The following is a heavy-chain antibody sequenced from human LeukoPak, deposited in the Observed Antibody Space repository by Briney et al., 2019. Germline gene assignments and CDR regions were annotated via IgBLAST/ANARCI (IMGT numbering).Heavy chain of an antibody. Sequence: PGGSLRLSCAASGFTFDDYAMHWVRQAPGKGLEWVSGISWNSGSIGYADSVKGRFTISRDNAKNSLYLQMNSLRAEDTALYYCAKDMSYDSSGSFDYWGQGTLVTVSS. CDR1: GFTFDDYA. V-gene: IGHV3-9*01. J-gene: IGHJ4*02. CDR3: AKDMSYDSSGSFDY. CDR2: ISWNSGSI. D-gene: IGHD3-22*01.